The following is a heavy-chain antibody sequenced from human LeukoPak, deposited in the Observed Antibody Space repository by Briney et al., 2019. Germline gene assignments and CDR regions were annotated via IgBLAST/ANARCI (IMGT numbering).Heavy chain of an antibody. J-gene: IGHJ4*02. CDR3: AREPGRTRWLQV. CDR1: GFTFSSYE. D-gene: IGHD5-24*01. V-gene: IGHV3-21*01. CDR2: ISGSSSYI. Sequence: GGSLRLSCAASGFTFSSYEMNWVRQAPGKGLEWVSSISGSSSYIYYADSVKGRFTISRDNAKNSLFLQMNSLRTEDTAMYFCAREPGRTRWLQVWGQETLVTVSS.